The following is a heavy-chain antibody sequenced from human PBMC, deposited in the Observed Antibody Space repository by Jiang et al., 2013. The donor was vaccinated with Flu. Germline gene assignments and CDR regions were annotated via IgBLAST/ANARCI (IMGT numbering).Heavy chain of an antibody. V-gene: IGHV1-2*02. CDR1: GYTFTDYY. J-gene: IGHJ4*02. Sequence: QSGAEVKKPGASVKVSCKASGYTFTDYYIHWIRQAPGQGLEWMGWINTNSGAANYAQKFQGRVTMTGDTSISTAYMELSRLRSDDTAVYYCARAPGMTIAPPGLWGQG. CDR2: INTNSGAA. CDR3: ARAPGMTIAPPGL. D-gene: IGHD6-13*01.